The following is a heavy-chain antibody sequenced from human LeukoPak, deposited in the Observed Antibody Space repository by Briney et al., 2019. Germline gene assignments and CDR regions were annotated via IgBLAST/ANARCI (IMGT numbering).Heavy chain of an antibody. D-gene: IGHD3-10*01. Sequence: SETLSLTCTVSGGSITSGSYYWSWIRQPAGKGLEWIGRISASGSTNYKPSLKSRVAISVDTSKNQFSLQLTSMAAADTAVYYCARVEELWFGVSWGQGTLVTVSS. CDR3: ARVEELWFGVS. V-gene: IGHV4-61*02. J-gene: IGHJ5*02. CDR1: GGSITSGSYY. CDR2: ISASGST.